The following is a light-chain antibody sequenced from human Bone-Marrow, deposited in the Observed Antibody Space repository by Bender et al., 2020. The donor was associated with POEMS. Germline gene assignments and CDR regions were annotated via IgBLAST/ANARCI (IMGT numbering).Light chain of an antibody. Sequence: QSVLTQPPSASGTPGQRVTISCSGGSSNIGAHAVNWYQHLPGTAPKLLIYSSHRRPSEVPDRFSGSRSGTSASLAISGLQSEDEADYSCFSYAGGYTYVFGTGTKVSVL. J-gene: IGLJ1*01. V-gene: IGLV1-44*01. CDR2: SSH. CDR1: SSNIGAHA. CDR3: FSYAGGYTYV.